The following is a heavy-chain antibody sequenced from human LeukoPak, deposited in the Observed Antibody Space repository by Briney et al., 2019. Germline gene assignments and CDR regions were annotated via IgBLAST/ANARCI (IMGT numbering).Heavy chain of an antibody. CDR1: GGTFSSYA. D-gene: IGHD4-17*01. Sequence: SVKVSCKASGGTFSSYAISWVRQAPGQGLEWMGRIIPILGIANYAQKFQGRVTITADKSTSTAYMELSSLRSEDTAVYYCAREIEMTTVTTRYYGMDVWGQGTTVTVSS. V-gene: IGHV1-69*04. CDR2: IIPILGIA. J-gene: IGHJ6*02. CDR3: AREIEMTTVTTRYYGMDV.